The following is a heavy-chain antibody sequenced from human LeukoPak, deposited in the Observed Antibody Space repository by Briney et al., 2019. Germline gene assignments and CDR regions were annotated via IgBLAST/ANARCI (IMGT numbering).Heavy chain of an antibody. J-gene: IGHJ6*02. Sequence: PSETLSLTCTVSAGSISSYYCSWIRQPAGKGLDWIGLFYTSGSTNYNPSLKSRVTMALDTSKNQSSLKLISVTAADTAVYYCARNGYYYGMDVWGQGTTVTVSS. CDR3: ARNGYYYGMDV. V-gene: IGHV4-4*07. D-gene: IGHD1-1*01. CDR2: FYTSGST. CDR1: AGSISSYY.